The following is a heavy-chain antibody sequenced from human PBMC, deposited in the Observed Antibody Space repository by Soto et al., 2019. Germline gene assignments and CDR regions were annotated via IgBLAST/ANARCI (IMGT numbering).Heavy chain of an antibody. V-gene: IGHV4-39*07. Sequence: PSETLSLTCDVSGDTISTGGYTWGWIRQPPGKGLEWIGSIYDRGSTYSNPSLKSRVTISVDTSKNQFSLKLSSVTAADTAVYYCARTPDIWGQGTMVTVSS. J-gene: IGHJ3*02. CDR1: GDTISTGGYT. CDR2: IYDRGST. CDR3: ARTPDI.